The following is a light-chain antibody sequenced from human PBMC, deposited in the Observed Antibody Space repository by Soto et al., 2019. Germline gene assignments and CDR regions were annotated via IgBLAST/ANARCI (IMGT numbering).Light chain of an antibody. CDR2: WAT. CDR3: QQYYSLPLT. V-gene: IGKV4-1*01. Sequence: DIVMTQSPDSLAVSLGERATINCKSSQSLLYSSNNKTYLAWYQQKPGQLPKLLIYWATARESGVPDRFSGSGSETDFTLTISSMQAEDAAVYYCQQYYSLPLTFGPGTKVDIK. CDR1: QSLLYSSNNKTY. J-gene: IGKJ3*01.